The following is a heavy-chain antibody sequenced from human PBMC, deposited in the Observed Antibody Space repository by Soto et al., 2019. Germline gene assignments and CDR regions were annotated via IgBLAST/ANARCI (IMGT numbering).Heavy chain of an antibody. J-gene: IGHJ4*01. CDR3: AKDEGAAVESPGD. CDR2: INWDGRIA. D-gene: IGHD6-13*01. Sequence: GGSLRLSCAASGFIFDDFTMHWARLVPGKGLQWVSYINWDGRIAMYADSVKGRFTISRDNTNNHLYLQMNSLRSDDTALYYCAKDEGAAVESPGDWGHGTLVTVSS. V-gene: IGHV3-43*01. CDR1: GFIFDDFT.